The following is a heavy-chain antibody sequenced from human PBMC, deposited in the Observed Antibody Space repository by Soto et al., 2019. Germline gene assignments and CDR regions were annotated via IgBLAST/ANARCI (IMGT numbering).Heavy chain of an antibody. J-gene: IGHJ3*02. CDR3: ARVLRYFDWLLPNHDAFDI. D-gene: IGHD3-9*01. Sequence: PGGSLRLSCAASGFTFSSYAMHWVRKAPGKGLEWVAVISYDGSNKYYADSVKGRFTISRDNSKNTLYLQMNSLRAEDTAVYYCARVLRYFDWLLPNHDAFDIWGQGTMVTVSS. CDR2: ISYDGSNK. CDR1: GFTFSSYA. V-gene: IGHV3-30-3*01.